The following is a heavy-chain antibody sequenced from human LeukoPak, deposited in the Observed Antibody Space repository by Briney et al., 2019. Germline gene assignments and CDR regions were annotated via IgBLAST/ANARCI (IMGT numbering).Heavy chain of an antibody. D-gene: IGHD1-26*01. Sequence: SETLSLTCTVSGGSISSYYWSWIRQPPGKGLEWIGYIYYSGSTNYNPSLKSRATISVDTSKNQFSLKLSSVTAADTAVYYCARAEWEYYFDYWGQGTLVTVSS. V-gene: IGHV4-59*01. CDR1: GGSISSYY. CDR2: IYYSGST. J-gene: IGHJ4*02. CDR3: ARAEWEYYFDY.